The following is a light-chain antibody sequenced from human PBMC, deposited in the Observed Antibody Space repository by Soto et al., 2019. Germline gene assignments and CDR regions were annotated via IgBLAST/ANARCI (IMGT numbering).Light chain of an antibody. V-gene: IGKV3-20*01. CDR2: GAS. J-gene: IGKJ4*01. Sequence: ESVLTHSPGTLSFSPVQIATLSFSASQSVSSNYLAWYQQKPGQAPRLLIYGASTRATGIPDRFSGSGSGTAFTLTISRLEPEDFAVYYCQQFSSYPLNFGGGTKVDIK. CDR1: QSVSSNY. CDR3: QQFSSYPLN.